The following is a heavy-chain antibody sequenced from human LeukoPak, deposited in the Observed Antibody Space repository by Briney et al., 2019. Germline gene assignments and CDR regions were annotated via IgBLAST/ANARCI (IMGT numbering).Heavy chain of an antibody. D-gene: IGHD3-16*01. CDR2: IGGRGGST. V-gene: IGHV3-23*01. J-gene: IGHJ5*02. CDR3: GKEGGA. CDR1: GFTFSSFT. Sequence: GGSLRLTCAASGFTFSSFTMTWVRQAPGKGLEWVSAIGGRGGSTYYADSLEGRFTIARDNSKDMVYLQMNSLKVEDTAIYYCGKEGGAWGQGTKVTVSS.